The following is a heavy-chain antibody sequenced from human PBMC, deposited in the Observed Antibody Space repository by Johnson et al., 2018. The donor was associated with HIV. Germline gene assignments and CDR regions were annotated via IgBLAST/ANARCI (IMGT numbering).Heavy chain of an antibody. J-gene: IGHJ3*02. CDR1: GFTVSSNY. D-gene: IGHD6-6*01. CDR2: IYSGVST. CDR3: ARDSSNSFRFEMYAFDI. Sequence: VHLVESGGGLIQPGGSLRLSCAASGFTVSSNYMSWVRQAPGKGLEWVSVIYSGVSTYYADSVKGRFTISRDNSKNTLYMQMNSLRPEDTAVYYCARDSSNSFRFEMYAFDIWGQGTMVTVSS. V-gene: IGHV3-66*03.